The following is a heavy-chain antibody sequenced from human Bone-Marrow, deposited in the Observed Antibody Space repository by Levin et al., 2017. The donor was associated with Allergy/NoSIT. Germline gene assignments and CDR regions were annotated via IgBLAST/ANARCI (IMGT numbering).Heavy chain of an antibody. V-gene: IGHV3-13*05. D-gene: IGHD5-12*01. CDR1: GFTFTNYD. Sequence: GESLKISCVASGFTFTNYDMHWVRQVTGKGLEWVSAVGTAGDPFYPGSVKGRFTISRENAKNSLYLQMNNLRAGDTAVYYCARASTLYGGYQYWGQGTLVTVSS. J-gene: IGHJ4*02. CDR3: ARASTLYGGYQY. CDR2: VGTAGDP.